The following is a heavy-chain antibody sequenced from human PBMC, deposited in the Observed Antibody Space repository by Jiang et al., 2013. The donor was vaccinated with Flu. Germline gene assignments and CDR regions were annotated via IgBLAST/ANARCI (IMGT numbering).Heavy chain of an antibody. J-gene: IGHJ5*02. CDR2: ITPYNDKT. D-gene: IGHD2-15*01. CDR3: ARHCSGNSCPRGWFAP. CDR1: GYIFSSYG. Sequence: SGAEVKKPGASVKVSCKASGYIFSSYGIAWVRQAPGQGLEWMGWITPYNDKTEYAEKMEGRVTMTRDTSTSTAYMEVRNLRSDDTAVYFCARHCSGNSCPRGWFAPWGQGTLVTVSS. V-gene: IGHV1-18*01.